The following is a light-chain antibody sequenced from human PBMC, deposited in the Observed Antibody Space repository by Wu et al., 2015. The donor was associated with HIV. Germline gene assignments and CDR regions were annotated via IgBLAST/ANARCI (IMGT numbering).Light chain of an antibody. CDR1: ETIVSRY. CDR3: QQHGNWPPVS. Sequence: EIVLTQSPGTLSLSPGERATLSCRASETIVSRYIAWYRQKPGQAPRLLIHGASIRATGIPDRFSGSGSGTDFTLIINGLESEDSAFYYCQQHGNWPPVSFGGGTKLEIK. CDR2: GAS. J-gene: IGKJ4*01. V-gene: IGKV3-20*01.